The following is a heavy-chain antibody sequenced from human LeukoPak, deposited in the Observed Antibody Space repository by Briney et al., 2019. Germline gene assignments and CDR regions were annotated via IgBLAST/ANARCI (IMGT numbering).Heavy chain of an antibody. CDR3: ARATTMVRGVMGAYDY. Sequence: SETLSLTCAVYGGSFSGYYWSWIRQPPGKGLGWIGEINHSGSTNYNPSLKSRVTISVDTSKNQFSLKLSSVTAADTAVYYCARATTMVRGVMGAYDYWGQGTLVTVSS. D-gene: IGHD3-10*01. J-gene: IGHJ4*02. CDR1: GGSFSGYY. V-gene: IGHV4-34*01. CDR2: INHSGST.